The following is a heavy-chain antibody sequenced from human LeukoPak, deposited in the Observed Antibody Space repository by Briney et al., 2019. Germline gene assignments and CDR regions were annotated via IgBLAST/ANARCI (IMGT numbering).Heavy chain of an antibody. CDR3: VSTMIVVAPLDW. CDR1: GYTFTGYY. Sequence: ASVKVSCKASGYTFTGYYMHWVRQAPGQGLEWMGWINPNSGGTNYAQKFQGRVTMTRDTSISTVYMELSRLRSDDTAVYYCVSTMIVVAPLDWWGQGTLVTVSS. CDR2: INPNSGGT. J-gene: IGHJ4*02. D-gene: IGHD3-22*01. V-gene: IGHV1-2*02.